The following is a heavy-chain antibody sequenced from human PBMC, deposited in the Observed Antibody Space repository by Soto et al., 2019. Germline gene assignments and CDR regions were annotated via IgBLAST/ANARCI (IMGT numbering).Heavy chain of an antibody. CDR3: ARYLIQLWRYYGIDV. J-gene: IGHJ6*02. Sequence: EVQLVESGGGLVKPGGSLRLSCAASGFTFSSYSMNWVRQAPGKGLEWVSSISSSSSYIYYADSVKGRFTISRDNAKNSLYLQMNSLRAEDTAGYYCARYLIQLWRYYGIDVWGQGTTVTVSS. V-gene: IGHV3-21*01. D-gene: IGHD5-18*01. CDR1: GFTFSSYS. CDR2: ISSSSSYI.